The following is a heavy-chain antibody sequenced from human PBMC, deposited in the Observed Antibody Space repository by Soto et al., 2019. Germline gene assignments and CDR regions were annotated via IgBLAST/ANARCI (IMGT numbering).Heavy chain of an antibody. D-gene: IGHD1-1*01. CDR1: GFTVSGNY. V-gene: IGHV3-66*01. J-gene: IGHJ4*02. CDR3: GRGTGSIDY. Sequence: EVQLVESGGGLVQPGGSLRLSCAASGFTVSGNYMSWVRQALGKGLEWVSVIYRGGNTYYAHSVKGRFTISRDNSKNTLYLQMNSLRAEDTAVYYCGRGTGSIDYLGQGTLVTVSS. CDR2: IYRGGNT.